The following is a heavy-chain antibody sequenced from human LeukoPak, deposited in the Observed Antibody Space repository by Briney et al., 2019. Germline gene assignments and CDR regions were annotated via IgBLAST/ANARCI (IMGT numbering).Heavy chain of an antibody. CDR3: ARSSGRYPVDY. V-gene: IGHV1-2*02. Sequence: GSPKVSCKASGYTFTDYYTHWVRHAPGQGLEWMGWINPNSGYTNFAQNFQGRVSMTRDTSISTAYMDLISLRSDDTAVYYCARSSGRYPVDYWGQGTRVSVSS. D-gene: IGHD6-19*01. CDR2: INPNSGYT. CDR1: GYTFTDYY. J-gene: IGHJ4*02.